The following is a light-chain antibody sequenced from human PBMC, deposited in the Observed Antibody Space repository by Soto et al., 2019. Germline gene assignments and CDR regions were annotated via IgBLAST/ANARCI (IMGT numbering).Light chain of an antibody. Sequence: NFMLTQPHSVSESPGKTVIISCTRSSGSIASNYVQWYQQRPGSSPTTVIYEDNQRPSGVPDRFSGSIASSSNSASLTISGLETEDEADYLCQSYDATNQVFGGGTKLTVL. CDR2: EDN. J-gene: IGLJ3*02. V-gene: IGLV6-57*01. CDR1: SGSIASNY. CDR3: QSYDATNQV.